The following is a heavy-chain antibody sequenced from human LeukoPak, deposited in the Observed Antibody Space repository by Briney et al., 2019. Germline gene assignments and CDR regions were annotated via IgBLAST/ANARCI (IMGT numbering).Heavy chain of an antibody. Sequence: SETLSLTCTVSGGSISSYFWSWIRQSAGKGLEWIGRIYTSGSTDYNPSLKSRVTMSVDTSKNQFSLKLTSVTAADTAVYYCATDGDYYDSGTYSGHWGQGTLVTVSS. CDR1: GGSISSYF. CDR2: IYTSGST. D-gene: IGHD3-10*01. CDR3: ATDGDYYDSGTYSGH. V-gene: IGHV4-4*07. J-gene: IGHJ4*02.